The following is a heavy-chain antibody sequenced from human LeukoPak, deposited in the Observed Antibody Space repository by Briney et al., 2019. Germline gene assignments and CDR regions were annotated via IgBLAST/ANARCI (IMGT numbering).Heavy chain of an antibody. Sequence: PGGSLRLSCAASEFTVSSNSMSWVRQAPGKGLEWVSGVYSGGSTFYAGSVKGRFIISRDSSKNTLYLQMNTLRAEDTAVYYCAGGHSSGSYFNAYHLWGQGTMVTVSS. J-gene: IGHJ3*01. D-gene: IGHD3-22*01. V-gene: IGHV3-53*01. CDR1: EFTVSSNS. CDR3: AGGHSSGSYFNAYHL. CDR2: VYSGGST.